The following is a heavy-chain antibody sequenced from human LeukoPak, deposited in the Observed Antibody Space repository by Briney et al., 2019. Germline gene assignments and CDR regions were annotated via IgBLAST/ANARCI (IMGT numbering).Heavy chain of an antibody. CDR3: ARDRYDFRSRYYYYYMDV. J-gene: IGHJ6*03. V-gene: IGHV1-69*05. CDR1: GGTFSSYA. CDR2: IIPIFGTA. D-gene: IGHD3-3*01. Sequence: GSSVKVSCNASGGTFSSYAISWVRQAPGQGLEWMGGIIPIFGTANYAQKFQGRVTITTDESTSTAYMELSSLRSEDTAVYYCARDRYDFRSRYYYYYMDVWGKGTTVTVSS.